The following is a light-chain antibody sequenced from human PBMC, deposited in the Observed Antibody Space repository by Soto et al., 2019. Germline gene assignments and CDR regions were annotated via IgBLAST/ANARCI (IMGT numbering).Light chain of an antibody. J-gene: IGKJ3*01. CDR1: QDINTY. V-gene: IGKV1-12*01. CDR2: DAS. Sequence: DIQVTQSPSSVSASVGDRVTIACRASQDINTYLAWYQQKPGRAPNLLLYDASTLQTGVPSRFGGSGSGTDFTLTISSLQPEDFATYYCQQAKSFPFTFGPGTKVDMK. CDR3: QQAKSFPFT.